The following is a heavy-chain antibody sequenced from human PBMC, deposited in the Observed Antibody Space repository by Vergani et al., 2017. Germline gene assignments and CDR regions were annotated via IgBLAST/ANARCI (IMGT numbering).Heavy chain of an antibody. V-gene: IGHV3-23*04. CDR2: ISGSGGST. CDR1: GFTFSSYA. Sequence: EVKLVESGGGLVQPGGSLRLSCAASGFTFSSYAMSWVRQAPGRGLEWVSAISGSGGSTYYADSVKGRFTISRDNSKNTLYLQMNSLIAEDTAVYYCAKVDTMVRGVKDYFDYWGQGTLVTVSS. CDR3: AKVDTMVRGVKDYFDY. J-gene: IGHJ4*02. D-gene: IGHD3-10*01.